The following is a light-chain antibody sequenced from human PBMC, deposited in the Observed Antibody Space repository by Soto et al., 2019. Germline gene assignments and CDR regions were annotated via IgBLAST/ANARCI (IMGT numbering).Light chain of an antibody. J-gene: IGKJ2*03. V-gene: IGKV1-39*01. CDR1: ENIRKS. Sequence: DIQLTQSPSSVSGSVGDTVTITCRASENIRKSLNWYHQKPGKAPKLLIYAASTLQSGFPSRFSGSGSGTDFSLTISSLHHDDFATYYCQQSRSAPYSFGQGTKLDIK. CDR3: QQSRSAPYS. CDR2: AAS.